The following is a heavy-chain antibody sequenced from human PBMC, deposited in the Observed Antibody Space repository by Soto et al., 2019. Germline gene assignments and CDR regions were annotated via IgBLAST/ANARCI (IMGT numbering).Heavy chain of an antibody. V-gene: IGHV4-30-4*01. D-gene: IGHD3-22*01. J-gene: IGHJ6*02. CDR2: IFDSGST. CDR3: ASASPIITAI. CDR1: GGSISSGDYY. Sequence: QVQLQESGPGLVKPSQTLSLTCTVSGGSISSGDYYWSWIRQPPGKGLEWLGYIFDSGSTCYNPSIAGRVTISGDTSDNQFPLKLRCVPAADMAVYYCASASPIITAILGQGTTVAVSS.